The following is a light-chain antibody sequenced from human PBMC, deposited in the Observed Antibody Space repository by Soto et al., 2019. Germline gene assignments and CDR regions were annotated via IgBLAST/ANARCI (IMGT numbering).Light chain of an antibody. J-gene: IGKJ1*01. CDR3: QQSYNTPRT. Sequence: DIQMTQPPSSLSASVGDRVTITCRTSQPISEYLNWYQQKPGKAPSLLIYTSSNLQTGVPSRFSGSGSGTHFTLTINSLQPEDFATYYCQQSYNTPRTFGQGTKVDIK. V-gene: IGKV1-39*01. CDR1: QPISEY. CDR2: TSS.